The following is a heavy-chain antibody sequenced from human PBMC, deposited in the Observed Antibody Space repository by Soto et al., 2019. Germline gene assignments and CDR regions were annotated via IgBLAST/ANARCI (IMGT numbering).Heavy chain of an antibody. CDR1: GYTFTSYG. J-gene: IGHJ4*02. V-gene: IGHV1-18*01. CDR2: ISAYNGNT. Sequence: ASVKVSCKASGYTFTSYGISWVRQAPGQGLEWMGWISAYNGNTNYAQKLQGRVTMTTDTSTSTAYMELRSLRSDDTAVYYCAGPSPWVPSDYYFEYSGQGTLVTVSS. CDR3: AGPSPWVPSDYYFEY.